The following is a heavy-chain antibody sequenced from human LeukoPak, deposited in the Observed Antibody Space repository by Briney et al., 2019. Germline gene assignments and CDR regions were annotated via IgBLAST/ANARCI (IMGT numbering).Heavy chain of an antibody. D-gene: IGHD6-13*01. Sequence: SGTLSLTCAVSGGTISSSNWWSWVRQPPGKGLEWIGEIYHSGSTNYNPSLKSRVTISVDTSKNQFSLKLSSVTAADTAVYYCASSDSSSWHRPFDYWGQGTLVTVSS. CDR2: IYHSGST. CDR3: ASSDSSSWHRPFDY. J-gene: IGHJ4*02. V-gene: IGHV4-4*02. CDR1: GGTISSSNW.